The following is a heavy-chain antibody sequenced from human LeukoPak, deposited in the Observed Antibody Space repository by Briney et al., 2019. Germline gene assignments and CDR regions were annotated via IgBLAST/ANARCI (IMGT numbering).Heavy chain of an antibody. CDR3: ARDCGYSYGTWGYYYYYYGMDV. Sequence: GASVKVSCKASGGTFSSYAISWVRQAPGQGLEWMGRIIPILGIANYAQKFQGRVTITADKSTSTAYMELSSLRSADTAVYYCARDCGYSYGTWGYYYYYYGMDVWGQGTTVTVSS. D-gene: IGHD5-18*01. J-gene: IGHJ6*02. CDR2: IIPILGIA. V-gene: IGHV1-69*04. CDR1: GGTFSSYA.